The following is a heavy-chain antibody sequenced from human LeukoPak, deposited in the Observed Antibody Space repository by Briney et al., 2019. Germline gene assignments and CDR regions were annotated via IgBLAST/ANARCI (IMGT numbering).Heavy chain of an antibody. D-gene: IGHD3-22*01. CDR2: ISYDGRYQ. Sequence: GGSLRLSCAASGFTFNRYRLHWVRQAPGKGLEWVAVISYDGRYQFYADSVKGRFTVSRDNSKNTLSLQMNSLRAEDTAVYHCARMMTDFDGSGHDIQRGAFDIWGQGTMVTVS. CDR3: ARMMTDFDGSGHDIQRGAFDI. J-gene: IGHJ3*02. CDR1: GFTFNRYR. V-gene: IGHV3-30*04.